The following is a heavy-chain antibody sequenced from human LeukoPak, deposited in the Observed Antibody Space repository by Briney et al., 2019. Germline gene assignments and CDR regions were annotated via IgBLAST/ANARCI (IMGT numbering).Heavy chain of an antibody. Sequence: SVKVSCKASGGTFSSYAISWVRQAPGQGLEWMGRIIPIFGIANYAQKFQGRVTITADKSTSTAYMELSSLRSEGTAVYYCARDQPSSDIVATIMYYFDYWGQGTLVTVSS. V-gene: IGHV1-69*04. CDR1: GGTFSSYA. D-gene: IGHD5-12*01. J-gene: IGHJ4*02. CDR3: ARDQPSSDIVATIMYYFDY. CDR2: IIPIFGIA.